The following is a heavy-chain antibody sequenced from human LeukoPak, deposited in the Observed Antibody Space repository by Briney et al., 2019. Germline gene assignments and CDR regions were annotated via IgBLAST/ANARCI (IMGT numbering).Heavy chain of an antibody. J-gene: IGHJ3*02. D-gene: IGHD6-19*01. Sequence: GGSLGLSCAASGFTFSSYAMSWVRQAPGKGLEWVSAISGSGGSTYYADSVKGRFTISRDNSRNTLYLQMNSLRAEDTAVYYCAKTGYSSGGHAFDIWGQGTMVTVSS. V-gene: IGHV3-23*01. CDR3: AKTGYSSGGHAFDI. CDR1: GFTFSSYA. CDR2: ISGSGGST.